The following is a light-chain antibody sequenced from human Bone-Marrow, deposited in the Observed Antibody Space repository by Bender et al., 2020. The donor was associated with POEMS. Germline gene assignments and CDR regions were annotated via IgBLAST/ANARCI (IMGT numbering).Light chain of an antibody. CDR2: GNG. V-gene: IGLV1-40*01. CDR3: QSYDSNVNTWV. J-gene: IGLJ3*02. CDR1: SSDIGAGYD. Sequence: QSVLGQPPSVSGAPGQTVTIACTGSSSDIGAGYDVQWYQHLPGTAPKVVIFGNGNRPSGVPERFSGSKFGSSASLAITGLQAEDEADYYCQSYDSNVNTWVFGGGTKLTVL.